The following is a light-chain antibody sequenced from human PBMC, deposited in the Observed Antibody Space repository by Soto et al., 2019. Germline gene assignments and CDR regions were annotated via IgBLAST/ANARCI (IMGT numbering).Light chain of an antibody. CDR3: QQLKSYSLFT. CDR1: QGISSY. Sequence: DIQLTQSPSFLSASVGDRVTITCRASQGISSYLAWYQQKPGKAPKLLIYAASTLQSGVPSRFSGSGSGTEFTLTISSLQPEDFATYYCQQLKSYSLFTFGPGTKVDIK. CDR2: AAS. J-gene: IGKJ3*01. V-gene: IGKV1-9*01.